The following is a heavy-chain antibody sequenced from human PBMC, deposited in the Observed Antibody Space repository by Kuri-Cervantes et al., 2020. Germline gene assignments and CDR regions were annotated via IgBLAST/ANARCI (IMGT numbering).Heavy chain of an antibody. CDR3: ARGPRSGWVLNY. CDR2: IIPIFGTA. V-gene: IGHV1-69*05. D-gene: IGHD6-19*01. Sequence: SVKVSCKASGGTFSSYAISWVRQAPGQGLEWMGGIIPIFGTANYAQKFQGRVTITTDESTSTAYMELSSLRAEDTAVYYCARGPRSGWVLNYWAQGTLVTVSS. J-gene: IGHJ4*02. CDR1: GGTFSSYA.